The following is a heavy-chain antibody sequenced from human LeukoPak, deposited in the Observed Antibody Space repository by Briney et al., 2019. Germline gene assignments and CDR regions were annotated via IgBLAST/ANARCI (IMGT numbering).Heavy chain of an antibody. CDR2: ISYNGKT. CDR1: GGSISSYY. Sequence: SETLSLTCTVSGGSISSYYWMWIRQPPGKGLEWIGSISYNGKTNHNPSLKSRVTISVDTSKNQFSLKLSSVTAADTAVYYCTRVGPSLHWNPDYWGQGTLVTVSS. J-gene: IGHJ4*02. CDR3: TRVGPSLHWNPDY. D-gene: IGHD1-1*01. V-gene: IGHV4-59*01.